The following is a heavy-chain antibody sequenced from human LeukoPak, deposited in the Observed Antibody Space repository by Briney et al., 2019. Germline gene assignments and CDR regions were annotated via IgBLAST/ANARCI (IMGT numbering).Heavy chain of an antibody. Sequence: GGSLRLSCAASGFTFKSYGMHWVRQAPGKGLEWVGVISYEGSNKYYADSVKGRFTISRDNSKNTLYLQMLCLRADDTAVYYCAKDTYDYGSGTYPPDYWGQGTLVTVSS. CDR1: GFTFKSYG. D-gene: IGHD3-10*01. V-gene: IGHV3-30*18. CDR2: ISYEGSNK. CDR3: AKDTYDYGSGTYPPDY. J-gene: IGHJ4*02.